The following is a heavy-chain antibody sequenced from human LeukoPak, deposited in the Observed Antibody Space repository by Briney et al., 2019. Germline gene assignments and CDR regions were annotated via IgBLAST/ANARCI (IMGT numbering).Heavy chain of an antibody. D-gene: IGHD5-18*01. V-gene: IGHV3-11*06. CDR3: ARDLRSNTAMVTFDY. CDR2: ISSSSSYK. Sequence: GGSLRLSCAASGFTFSDYYMSWVRQAPGKGREWVSYISSSSSYKNYADSVKGGVTISRDNAKNSLYLQMTSLRAEDAAVYYCARDLRSNTAMVTFDYWGQGTLVTVSS. CDR1: GFTFSDYY. J-gene: IGHJ4*02.